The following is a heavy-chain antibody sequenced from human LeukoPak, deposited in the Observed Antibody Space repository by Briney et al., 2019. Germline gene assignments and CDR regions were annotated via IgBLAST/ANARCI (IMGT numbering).Heavy chain of an antibody. CDR3: AKDYLGQLVLFDI. CDR1: GFDLGHYE. CDR2: IRGDSETL. Sequence: GGSLRLSCAASGFDLGHYEVNWGRQAPGKGLEWVSYIRGDSETLYYADSVKGRFTISRDNAENSLYLQMNSLRAEDTAVYFCAKDYLGQLVLFDIWGQGTMVTVSS. V-gene: IGHV3-48*03. D-gene: IGHD6-13*01. J-gene: IGHJ3*02.